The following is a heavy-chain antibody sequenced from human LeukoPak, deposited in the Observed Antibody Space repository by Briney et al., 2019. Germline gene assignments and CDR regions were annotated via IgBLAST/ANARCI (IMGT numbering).Heavy chain of an antibody. D-gene: IGHD3-10*01. V-gene: IGHV4-4*07. Sequence: SETLSLTCTVSGGSISSYYWSWVRQPAGKVLEWIGRIYTSGSTNYNPSLKSRVTMSVDTSKNQFSLKLSSVTAADTAVYYCARVAEGSGRYFPDSWGQGTLVTVSS. CDR1: GGSISSYY. CDR3: ARVAEGSGRYFPDS. CDR2: IYTSGST. J-gene: IGHJ4*02.